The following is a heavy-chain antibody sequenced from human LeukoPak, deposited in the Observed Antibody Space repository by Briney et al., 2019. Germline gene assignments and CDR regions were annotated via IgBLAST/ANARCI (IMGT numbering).Heavy chain of an antibody. Sequence: GGSLRLSCVASGFTFRNFGIHWVRQAPDKGLEWVTFIEPDGSDASYPESVKGRFSLSRDDSKTAVSLQTNSLRAEDTALYYCVKDVVPGRTGAGPGSWGQGTLVTVSS. CDR1: GFTFRNFG. CDR2: IEPDGSDA. CDR3: VKDVVPGRTGAGPGS. V-gene: IGHV3-30*02. J-gene: IGHJ5*02. D-gene: IGHD6-13*01.